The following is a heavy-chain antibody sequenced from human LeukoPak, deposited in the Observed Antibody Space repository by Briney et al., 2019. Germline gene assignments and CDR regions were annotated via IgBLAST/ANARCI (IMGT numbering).Heavy chain of an antibody. D-gene: IGHD4-23*01. CDR2: INHSGSA. V-gene: IGHV4-34*01. CDR3: ARYGGDSYWYFDL. CDR1: GGSFTDYY. J-gene: IGHJ2*01. Sequence: PSETLALTCAVHGGSFTDYYWTWIRQPPGKGLEWIGEINHSGSANYSPSLKSRVTISVDTSKNHFSLKLVSVTAADTAVYYCARYGGDSYWYFDLWGRGTLLTVSS.